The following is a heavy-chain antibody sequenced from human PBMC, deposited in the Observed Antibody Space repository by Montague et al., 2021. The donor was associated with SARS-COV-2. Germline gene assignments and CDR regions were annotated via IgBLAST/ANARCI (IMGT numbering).Heavy chain of an antibody. Sequence: SLRLSCAASGFIFGSYAMSWVRQAPGKGLEWVSTISISDGNTYYADSVKGRFTISRDKSKNTLYLQINSLRAEDTAVYYCAKDRQLVGDDAFDIWGQGTMVTVSS. CDR2: ISISDGNT. CDR1: GFIFGSYA. V-gene: IGHV3-23*01. J-gene: IGHJ3*02. CDR3: AKDRQLVGDDAFDI. D-gene: IGHD6-13*01.